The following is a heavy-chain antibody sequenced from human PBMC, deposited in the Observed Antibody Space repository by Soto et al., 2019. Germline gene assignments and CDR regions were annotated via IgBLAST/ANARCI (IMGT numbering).Heavy chain of an antibody. D-gene: IGHD2-21*01. CDR2: IYHSGST. J-gene: IGHJ3*01. Sequence: SESLSLACAVSGGSISSGGYSWSWIRQPPGKGLEWIGYIYHSGSTYYNPSLRSRVTISVDRSKDQFSLNLSSVTAADTAVYYGARALWRVRGAFATWGQGTMVTVSS. CDR3: ARALWRVRGAFAT. CDR1: GGSISSGGYS. V-gene: IGHV4-30-2*01.